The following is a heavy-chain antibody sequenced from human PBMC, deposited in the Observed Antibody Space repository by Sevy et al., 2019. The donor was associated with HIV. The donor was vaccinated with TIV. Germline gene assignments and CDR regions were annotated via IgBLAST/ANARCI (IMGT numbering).Heavy chain of an antibody. V-gene: IGHV5-51*01. CDR3: ARGARGTLPSYYYYTMDI. J-gene: IGHJ6*02. CDR2: IYPGDSDT. Sequence: GESLKIYCKGSGYTFTNYWIGWVRQMPGKGLEWMGIIYPGDSDTRYSPSFEGQVTISVDKSISTHYLQWSSLKASDTAIFYCARGARGTLPSYYYYTMDIWGQGTTVTVSS. D-gene: IGHD1-1*01. CDR1: GYTFTNYW.